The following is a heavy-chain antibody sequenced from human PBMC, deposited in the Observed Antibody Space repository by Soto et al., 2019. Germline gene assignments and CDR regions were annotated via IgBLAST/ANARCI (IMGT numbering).Heavy chain of an antibody. Sequence: GGSLRLSCAASRFTLNSYAMSWVRQAPGKGLEWVSAISSSGRSTYYAHSVKGRFTISRDNSKNTLHLQMNSLRVEDTAVYYCAKGAQLAPFDYWGQGTLVTVSS. CDR2: ISSSGRST. D-gene: IGHD6-13*01. CDR3: AKGAQLAPFDY. CDR1: RFTLNSYA. J-gene: IGHJ4*02. V-gene: IGHV3-23*01.